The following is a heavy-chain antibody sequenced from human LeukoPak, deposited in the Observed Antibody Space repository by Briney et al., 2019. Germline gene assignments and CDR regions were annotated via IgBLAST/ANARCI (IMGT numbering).Heavy chain of an antibody. Sequence: SETLSLTCTVSGGSISDYYRGWIRQPPGKGLEWIGYFYNSGSSTYNPSLKSRVTISVDTSEEQFSLKVNSVTAADTAVYYCTRGAGWLIDYWCQGILVTVSS. J-gene: IGHJ4*02. CDR2: FYNSGSS. CDR1: GGSISDYY. V-gene: IGHV4-59*01. D-gene: IGHD3-16*01. CDR3: TRGAGWLIDY.